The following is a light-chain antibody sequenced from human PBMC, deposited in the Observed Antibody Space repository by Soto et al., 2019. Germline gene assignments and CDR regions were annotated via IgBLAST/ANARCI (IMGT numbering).Light chain of an antibody. J-gene: IGLJ2*01. CDR1: SSNIGTNY. CDR3: ATWDGDLSGL. CDR2: RNN. V-gene: IGLV1-47*01. Sequence: QSVMTQPPSVSAAPGQKVTISCSGSSSNIGTNYVYWYQHLPGTAPKLLIYRNNQRPSGVPDRFSGSKSGTSASLAISGLRSEDEADYYCATWDGDLSGLFGGGTKVTVL.